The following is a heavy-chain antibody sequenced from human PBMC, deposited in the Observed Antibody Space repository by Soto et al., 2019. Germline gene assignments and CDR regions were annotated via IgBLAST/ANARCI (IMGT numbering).Heavy chain of an antibody. CDR1: GYTFTTYG. Sequence: GASVKVSCKTSGYTFTTYGISWVRQAPGQGLEWMGWIGLYNDNRNYEQKFQGRVTMTTDTSTNTAYMELRSLRSDDTAVYYCGRGGGIYSISWPIDHWGQGTLVTVSS. CDR2: IGLYNDNR. D-gene: IGHD6-13*01. J-gene: IGHJ4*02. V-gene: IGHV1-18*04. CDR3: GRGGGIYSISWPIDH.